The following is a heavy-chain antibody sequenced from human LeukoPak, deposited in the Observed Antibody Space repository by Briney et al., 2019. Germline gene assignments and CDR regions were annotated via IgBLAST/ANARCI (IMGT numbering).Heavy chain of an antibody. CDR1: GFTLSGYY. CDR2: ISSSGRTI. J-gene: IGHJ3*02. D-gene: IGHD3-22*01. V-gene: IGHV3-11*04. CDR3: ARDRGLYYYDSSGTRRSDAFDI. Sequence: GGSLRLSCAASGFTLSGYYMSWIRQAPGKGLEWVSYISSSGRTIYYADSVKGRFTISRDNAKNSLYLQMNSLRAEDTAVYYCARDRGLYYYDSSGTRRSDAFDIWGQGTMVTVSS.